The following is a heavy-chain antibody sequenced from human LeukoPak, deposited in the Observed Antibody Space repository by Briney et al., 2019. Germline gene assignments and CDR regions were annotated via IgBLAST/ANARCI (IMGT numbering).Heavy chain of an antibody. J-gene: IGHJ3*02. V-gene: IGHV3-53*01. Sequence: PGGSLRLSCAASGFTVSSNYMSWVRQAPGKGLEWVSVIYSGGSTYYADSVKGRFTISRDNSKNTLYLQMNSLRAEDTAVYYCARSTYYYDSSDAFDIWAKGQWSPSLQ. D-gene: IGHD3-22*01. CDR3: ARSTYYYDSSDAFDI. CDR1: GFTVSSNY. CDR2: IYSGGST.